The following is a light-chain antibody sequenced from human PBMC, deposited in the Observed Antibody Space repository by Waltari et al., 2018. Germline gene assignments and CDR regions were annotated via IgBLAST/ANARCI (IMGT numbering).Light chain of an antibody. J-gene: IGKJ3*01. CDR2: WAS. CDR1: QSVIYDSNNMHL. CDR3: QQYDNSPPGFT. Sequence: DIVMTQSPDSLTVSLGERATINCKSSQSVIYDSNNMHLLAWFQQKPGQPPKLLIYWASTRQFGVPERFSGSVSGTDFTLTISSLQAEDVSVYYCQQYDNSPPGFTFGPGTKVDIK. V-gene: IGKV4-1*01.